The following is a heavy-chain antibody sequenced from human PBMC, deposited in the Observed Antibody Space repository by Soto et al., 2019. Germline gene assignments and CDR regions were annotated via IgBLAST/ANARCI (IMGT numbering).Heavy chain of an antibody. CDR3: ARREIQGPIDY. V-gene: IGHV4-28*01. Sequence: QVQLQESGRGLVKPSDTLSLTCAVSGYSISSSNWWGWIRQPPGKGLEWIGYIYYSGTTYYNPSLKSLVTMSVDTSKNQFSLKLTSVTAVDTAVYYCARREIQGPIDYWGQGTLVTVSS. CDR2: IYYSGTT. CDR1: GYSISSSNW. D-gene: IGHD1-26*01. J-gene: IGHJ4*02.